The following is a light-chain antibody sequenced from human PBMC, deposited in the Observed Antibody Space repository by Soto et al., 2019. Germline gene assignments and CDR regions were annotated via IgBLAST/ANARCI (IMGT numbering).Light chain of an antibody. Sequence: EIVLTQSPGTLSLSPGERATLSCRASQTVGNNYLAWYQQKPGQAPSLLIHTASIRATGIPDRFSGSGSGADFTLTVSRLEPEDCAVSYCHQHATSPLTFGQGTTLEI. J-gene: IGKJ2*01. CDR1: QTVGNNY. CDR3: HQHATSPLT. V-gene: IGKV3-20*01. CDR2: TAS.